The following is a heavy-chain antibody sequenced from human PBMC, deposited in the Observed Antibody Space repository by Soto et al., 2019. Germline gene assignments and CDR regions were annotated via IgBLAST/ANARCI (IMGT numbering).Heavy chain of an antibody. CDR1: GFTFSSYG. CDR3: ARAQNSSGNYYPFDY. D-gene: IGHD1-26*01. J-gene: IGHJ4*02. V-gene: IGHV3-33*01. CDR2: IWSDANNK. Sequence: QVQLVESGGGVVQPGRSLRLSCAAPGFTFSSYGMHWVRQAPGKGLEWVALIWSDANNKYYADSVKGRFTVSRDNSKNTLYQQMNSLRAEDTAVYYCARAQNSSGNYYPFDYWGQGTLVTVSS.